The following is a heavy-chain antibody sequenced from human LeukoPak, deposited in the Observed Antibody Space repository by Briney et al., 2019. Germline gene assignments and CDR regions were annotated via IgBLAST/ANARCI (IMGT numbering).Heavy chain of an antibody. CDR3: ARYPIAAAGTCFDY. CDR2: INHSGST. J-gene: IGHJ4*02. CDR1: GGSISSYY. Sequence: SETLSLTCTVSGGSISSYYWSWIRQPPGKGLEWIGEINHSGSTNYNPSLKSRVTISVDTSKNQFSLKLSSVTAADTAVYYCARYPIAAAGTCFDYWGQGTLVTVSS. V-gene: IGHV4-34*01. D-gene: IGHD6-13*01.